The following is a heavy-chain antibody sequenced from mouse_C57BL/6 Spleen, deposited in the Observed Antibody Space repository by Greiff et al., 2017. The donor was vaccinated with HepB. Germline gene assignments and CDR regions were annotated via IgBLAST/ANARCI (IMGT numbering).Heavy chain of an antibody. D-gene: IGHD6-1*01. CDR2: INPSSGYT. J-gene: IGHJ4*01. Sequence: QVQLQQSGAELARPGASVKMSCKASGYTFTSYTMHWVKQRPGQGLEWIGYINPSSGYTKYNQKFKDKATLTADKSSSTAYMQLSSLTSEDSAVYYCAREQRRFPSHAMDYWGQGTSVTVSS. CDR3: AREQRRFPSHAMDY. CDR1: GYTFTSYT. V-gene: IGHV1-4*01.